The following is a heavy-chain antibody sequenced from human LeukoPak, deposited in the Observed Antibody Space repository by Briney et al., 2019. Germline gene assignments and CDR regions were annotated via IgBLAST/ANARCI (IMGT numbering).Heavy chain of an antibody. CDR2: IYYSGST. CDR3: AGGFRVPNRWLPPRALLY. Sequence: SETLSLTCTVSGGSISSSSYYWGWIRQPPGKGLEWIGSIYYSGSTYYNPSLKSRVTISVDTSKNQFFLKLSSVTAADTAVYYCAGGFRVPNRWLPPRALLYWGQGTLVTVSS. J-gene: IGHJ4*02. V-gene: IGHV4-39*07. D-gene: IGHD5-12*01. CDR1: GGSISSSSYY.